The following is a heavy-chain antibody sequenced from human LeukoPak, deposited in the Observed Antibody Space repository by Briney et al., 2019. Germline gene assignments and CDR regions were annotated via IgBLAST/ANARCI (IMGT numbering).Heavy chain of an antibody. V-gene: IGHV1-69*05. J-gene: IGHJ5*02. D-gene: IGHD2-2*01. CDR1: GGTFSSYA. Sequence: GASVKVSCKAYGGTFSSYAISWVRQAPGQGLEWMGGIIPIFGTANYAQKFQGRVTITTDESTSTAYMELSSLRSEDTAVYYCARDWGSSTGNWFDPWGQGTLVTVSS. CDR2: IIPIFGTA. CDR3: ARDWGSSTGNWFDP.